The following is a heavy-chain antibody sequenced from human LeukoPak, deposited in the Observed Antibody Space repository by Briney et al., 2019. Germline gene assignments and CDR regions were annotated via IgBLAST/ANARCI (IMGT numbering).Heavy chain of an antibody. D-gene: IGHD2-2*01. CDR2: ISGDSIYI. J-gene: IGHJ4*02. Sequence: GGSLRLSCAAAGFTFSSFSMNWVRQAPGRGLEWVSSISGDSIYIYYADSVKGRFTISRDNAKSSLFLQMNSLRAEDTAVYYCVRCSSTGCASSPLAGYLYWGQGTLVTVSS. CDR3: VRCSSTGCASSPLAGYLY. CDR1: GFTFSSFS. V-gene: IGHV3-21*01.